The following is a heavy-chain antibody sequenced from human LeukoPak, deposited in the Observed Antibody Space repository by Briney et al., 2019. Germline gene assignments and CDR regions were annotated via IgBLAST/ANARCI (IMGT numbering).Heavy chain of an antibody. V-gene: IGHV1-46*01. Sequence: GASVKVSCKASGYTFTSYYMHWVRQAPGQGLEWMGIINPSGGSTSYAQKFQGRVTITADESTSTAYTELSSLRSEDTAVYYCARVIKGLTGYHGYYYYMDVWGKGTTVTISS. CDR2: INPSGGST. CDR3: ARVIKGLTGYHGYYYYMDV. J-gene: IGHJ6*03. CDR1: GYTFTSYY. D-gene: IGHD3-9*01.